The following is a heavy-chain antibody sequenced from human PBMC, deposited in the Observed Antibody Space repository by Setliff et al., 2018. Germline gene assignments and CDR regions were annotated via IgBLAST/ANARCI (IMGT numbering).Heavy chain of an antibody. CDR1: GLSLSDFGVG. CDR2: IYWDGDE. CDR3: AYRRKMSARYDAFEV. J-gene: IGHJ3*01. D-gene: IGHD2-15*01. Sequence: SGPTLVNPTPTLTLTCSFSGLSLSDFGVGVGWIRQPPGKAPEWLALIYWDGDEHYTPSLEKRLTITKDTSKNQLVLTVSNMDSMDTATYFCAYRRKMSARYDAFEVWGQGTLVTVSS. V-gene: IGHV2-5*02.